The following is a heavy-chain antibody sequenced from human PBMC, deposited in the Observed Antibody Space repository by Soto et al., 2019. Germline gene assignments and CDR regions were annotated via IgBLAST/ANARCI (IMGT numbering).Heavy chain of an antibody. J-gene: IGHJ5*02. CDR3: ARHPNCSGGSCYFSGWWFDP. V-gene: IGHV4-59*01. Sequence: ETLSLSCAVSGASISSYYWSWIRQPPGKGLEWIGYIYYSGSTNYNPSLKSRVTISVDTSKNQFSLKLSSVTAADTAVYYCARHPNCSGGSCYFSGWWFDPWGQGTLVTVSS. D-gene: IGHD2-15*01. CDR1: GASISSYY. CDR2: IYYSGST.